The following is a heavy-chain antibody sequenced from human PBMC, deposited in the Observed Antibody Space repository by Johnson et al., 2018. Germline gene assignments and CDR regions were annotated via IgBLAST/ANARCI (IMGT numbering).Heavy chain of an antibody. J-gene: IGHJ6*03. V-gene: IGHV4-34*01. CDR3: ARGISTSYYYYMDV. CDR1: GGSFSGYY. CDR2: INHSGST. D-gene: IGHD2-2*01. Sequence: QLQQWGAGLLKPSETLSLTCAVYGGSFSGYYWRWIRQPPGKGLEWIGEINHSGSTNYNPSLKSRVTISVDTSQNQFSRKLSSVTAADTALYYCARGISTSYYYYMDVWGKGTTVTVSS.